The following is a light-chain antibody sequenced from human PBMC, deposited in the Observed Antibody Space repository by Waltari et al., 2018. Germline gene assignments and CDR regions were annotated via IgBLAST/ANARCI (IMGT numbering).Light chain of an antibody. Sequence: QSVLSQSPSVSGAPGQRVTISCSGTNSNIGRNIVNWYQQFPGAAPKLLIFNDNQRPSGFPDRFSGSKSGPSASLAISGLQSEDEAEYYCSGWDDSLNGWVFGGGTKLTVL. CDR1: NSNIGRNI. V-gene: IGLV1-44*01. J-gene: IGLJ3*02. CDR2: NDN. CDR3: SGWDDSLNGWV.